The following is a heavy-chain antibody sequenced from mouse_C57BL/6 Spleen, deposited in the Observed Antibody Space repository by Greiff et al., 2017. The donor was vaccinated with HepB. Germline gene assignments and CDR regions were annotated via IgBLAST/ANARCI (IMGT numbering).Heavy chain of an antibody. J-gene: IGHJ4*01. Sequence: QVHVKQPGAELVKPGASVKLSCKASGYTFTSYWMQWVKQRPGQGLEWIGEIYPSDSYTNYNQKFKGKAPLTVDTSSSTAYMPLSSLTSEDAAVYYCIRGDYGVYYAMDYWGQGTSVTVSS. V-gene: IGHV1-50*01. D-gene: IGHD1-1*01. CDR1: GYTFTSYW. CDR3: IRGDYGVYYAMDY. CDR2: IYPSDSYT.